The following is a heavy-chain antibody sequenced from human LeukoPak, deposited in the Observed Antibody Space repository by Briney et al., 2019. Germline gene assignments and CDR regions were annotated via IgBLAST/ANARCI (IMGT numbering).Heavy chain of an antibody. D-gene: IGHD2-21*02. CDR2: SRSKAYGGTT. Sequence: AGGSLRLSCTASGFTFGDYAMSWVRQAPGKGLEWVVFSRSKAYGGTTEYAASVKGRFTISRDDSKSIAYLQINSLNTEDTAVYYCTRAYCGGDCYFQHWGQGTLVTVSS. CDR3: TRAYCGGDCYFQH. V-gene: IGHV3-49*04. CDR1: GFTFGDYA. J-gene: IGHJ1*01.